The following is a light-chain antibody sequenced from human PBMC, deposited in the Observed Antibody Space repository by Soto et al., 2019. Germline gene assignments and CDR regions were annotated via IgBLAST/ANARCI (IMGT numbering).Light chain of an antibody. CDR3: QQTYSTPLT. J-gene: IGKJ4*01. Sequence: DIQMTQSPVSLSASVGDRVTITCRPSQNIRKFLNWFQQHPGKAPKRLIFGATSLQSGAPSRFSGGGSGTDFTLTISILQPEDFATYFCQQTYSTPLTFGGGTKVDIK. V-gene: IGKV1-39*01. CDR2: GAT. CDR1: QNIRKF.